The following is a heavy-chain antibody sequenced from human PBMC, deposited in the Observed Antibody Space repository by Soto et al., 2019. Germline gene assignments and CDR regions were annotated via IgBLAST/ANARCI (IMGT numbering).Heavy chain of an antibody. J-gene: IGHJ4*02. D-gene: IGHD3-3*01. CDR1: GFTFSSYA. V-gene: IGHV3-23*01. Sequence: AGSLRLSCAASGFTFSSYAMSWVRQAPGKGLEWISAINGSGTNTYYADSVEGRFTITRDNAKNSLYLEMNSLRDEDTAVYYCASHYDMWSGYLSPVDCWGQGTLVTVSS. CDR2: INGSGTNT. CDR3: ASHYDMWSGYLSPVDC.